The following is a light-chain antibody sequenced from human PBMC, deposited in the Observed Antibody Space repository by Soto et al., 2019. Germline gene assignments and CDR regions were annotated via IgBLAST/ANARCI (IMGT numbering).Light chain of an antibody. CDR2: EVN. V-gene: IGLV2-14*01. J-gene: IGLJ2*01. CDR1: SGDVGSYKY. CDR3: SSYTITSTLVI. Sequence: QSALTQPASVSGSPGQSISVSCTGSSGDVGSYKYVSWYQQHPGKAPKLIIYEVNKRPSGVSDRFSGSESGNTASLTISGLQAEDEADYYCSSYTITSTLVIFGGGTKLTVL.